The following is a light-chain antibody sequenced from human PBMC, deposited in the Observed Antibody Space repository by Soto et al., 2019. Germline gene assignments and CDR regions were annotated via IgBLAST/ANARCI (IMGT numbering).Light chain of an antibody. CDR1: QSVSGW. CDR3: QQNISCPRT. J-gene: IGKJ1*01. V-gene: IGKV1-5*01. Sequence: DIQMTQSPSTLSSSVGDTVTVTCRASQSVSGWVACYHQKPGEAPKLLIYDASALVRGVPSRFSGRGSGTDFTLTINNLEPEDFAIYFCQQNISCPRTFGQGTKVDIK. CDR2: DAS.